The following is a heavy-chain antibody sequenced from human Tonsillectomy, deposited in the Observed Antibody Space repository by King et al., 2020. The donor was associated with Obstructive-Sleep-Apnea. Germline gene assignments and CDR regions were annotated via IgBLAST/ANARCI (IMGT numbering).Heavy chain of an antibody. J-gene: IGHJ4*02. D-gene: IGHD3-10*01. CDR3: AKRYYYASGSFDY. CDR1: GFTFSSYM. Sequence: VQLVESGGVLVQPGGSLRLSCAASGFTFSSYMMSWVRPAPGKGLEWVSALSGRGGDPPYAESVKGWFAISRDNSQNTLYLQMNSLRADDTAVYHCAKRYYYASGSFDYWGQGTLVTVSS. CDR2: LSGRGGDP. V-gene: IGHV3-23*04.